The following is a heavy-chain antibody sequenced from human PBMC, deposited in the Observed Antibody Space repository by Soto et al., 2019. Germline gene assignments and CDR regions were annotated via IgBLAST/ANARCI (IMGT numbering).Heavy chain of an antibody. D-gene: IGHD3-10*01. CDR2: IYSGGST. V-gene: IGHV3-53*05. Sequence: GGSLRLSCAASGLTVSSNYMSWVRQATGKGLEWVSVIYSGGSTYYADSVKGRFTISRDNSKNTLYLQMNSLRTEDTAIYYCARDDEGGSYCDLGYWGQGTPVTVSS. CDR3: ARDDEGGSYCDLGY. CDR1: GLTVSSNY. J-gene: IGHJ4*02.